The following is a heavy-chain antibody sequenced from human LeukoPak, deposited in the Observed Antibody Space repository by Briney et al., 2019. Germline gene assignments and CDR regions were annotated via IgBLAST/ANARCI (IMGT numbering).Heavy chain of an antibody. CDR3: ARGYSGSPLDY. D-gene: IGHD6-6*01. CDR1: GGSFSGYY. J-gene: IGHJ4*02. V-gene: IGHV4-34*01. CDR2: INHSGST. Sequence: SETLSLTCAVYGGSFSGYYWSWIRQPPGKGLEWIGEINHSGSTNYNPSLKSRVTISVDTSKNQFSLKLSSVTAADTAVYYCARGYSGSPLDYGGQGTLVTVSS.